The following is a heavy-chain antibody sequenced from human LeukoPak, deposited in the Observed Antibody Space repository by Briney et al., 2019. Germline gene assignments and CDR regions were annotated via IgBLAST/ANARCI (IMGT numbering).Heavy chain of an antibody. J-gene: IGHJ2*01. V-gene: IGHV3-66*01. CDR2: IYSGAGT. Sequence: SLIYSGAGTYYADSVHGRFTISRDNSNNILYLQMNNLRAEDTAVYYCAKIYAFSYWYFDLWGRGTLVTVSS. CDR3: AKIYAFSYWYFDL. D-gene: IGHD3-16*01.